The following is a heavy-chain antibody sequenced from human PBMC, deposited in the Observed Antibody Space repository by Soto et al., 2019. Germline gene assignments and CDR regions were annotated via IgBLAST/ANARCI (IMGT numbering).Heavy chain of an antibody. D-gene: IGHD5-18*01. CDR2: IKSKTDGGTT. V-gene: IGHV3-15*07. CDR3: TTVAPQLWLLQVDGDYYGMDV. J-gene: IGHJ6*02. Sequence: PGGSLRLSCAASGFTFSNAWMNWVRQAPGKGLEWVGRIKSKTDGGTTDYAAPVKGRFTISRDDSKNTLYLQMNSLKTEDTAVYYCTTVAPQLWLLQVDGDYYGMDVWGQGTTVTVSS. CDR1: GFTFSNAW.